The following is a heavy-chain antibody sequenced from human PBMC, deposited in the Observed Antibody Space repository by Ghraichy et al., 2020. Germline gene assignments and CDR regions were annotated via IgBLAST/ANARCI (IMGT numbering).Heavy chain of an antibody. CDR1: GDSISSSSYY. D-gene: IGHD2-8*01. V-gene: IGHV4-39*01. CDR2: IYYSGIT. CDR3: ARGVGALGTLL. J-gene: IGHJ4*02. Sequence: SETLSLTCIVPGDSISSSSYYWGWIRQPPGKGLEWIGTIYYSGITYYNPSLKSRVTISVDTPKNQFSLKLSSVTAADTAVYYCARGVGALGTLLWGQGTPVTVSS.